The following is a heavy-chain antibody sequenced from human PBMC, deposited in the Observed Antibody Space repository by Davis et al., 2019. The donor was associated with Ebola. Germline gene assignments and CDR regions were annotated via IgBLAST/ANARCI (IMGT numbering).Heavy chain of an antibody. CDR1: GGSISSDY. D-gene: IGHD1-14*01. Sequence: SETLSLTCTVSGGSISSDYWSWTRQPPGKGLEWIGYIYYTGSTNYNPSLRSRVTISVDTSKNQFSLKLSSVTAADTAVYYCARHVITGYCFDYWGQGTLVTVSS. V-gene: IGHV4-59*08. J-gene: IGHJ4*02. CDR2: IYYTGST. CDR3: ARHVITGYCFDY.